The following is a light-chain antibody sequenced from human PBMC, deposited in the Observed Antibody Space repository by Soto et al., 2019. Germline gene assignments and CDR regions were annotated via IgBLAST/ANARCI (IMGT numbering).Light chain of an antibody. CDR3: QQYTNWPSWT. CDR1: QSVKSY. V-gene: IGKV3-15*01. Sequence: EKVMTQSPATLSMSPGERANLSCRASQSVKSYLAWYQQKPGQAPRLLIYGASTRATGIPARFSGSGSGTEFTLTISSLQSEDFAVYYCQQYTNWPSWTFGQGTKVEIK. J-gene: IGKJ1*01. CDR2: GAS.